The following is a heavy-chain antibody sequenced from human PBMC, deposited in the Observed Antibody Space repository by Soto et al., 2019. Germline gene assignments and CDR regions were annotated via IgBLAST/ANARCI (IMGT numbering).Heavy chain of an antibody. CDR1: GFTFSSYS. CDR2: ISSSSSII. J-gene: IGHJ4*02. Sequence: GGSLRLSCSASGFTFSSYSMNWFRQAPGKGLEWVSYISSSSSIIYYADSVKGRFTISRDNAKNSLYLHMNSLRAEDTAIYYCARDYQPSASVSFDYWGQGTLVTVSS. CDR3: ARDYQPSASVSFDY. V-gene: IGHV3-48*01. D-gene: IGHD2-8*01.